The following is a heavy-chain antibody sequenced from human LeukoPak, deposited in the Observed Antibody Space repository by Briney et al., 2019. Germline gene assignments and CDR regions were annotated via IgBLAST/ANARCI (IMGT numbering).Heavy chain of an antibody. Sequence: GGSLRLSCAASGFTFSSYDMHWVRQATGKGLEWVSAIGTAGDTYYPGSVKGRFTISRENAKNSLYLQMNSLRAGDTAVYYCARGPRNLWSGIYFDYWGQGTLVTVSS. J-gene: IGHJ4*02. CDR3: ARGPRNLWSGIYFDY. V-gene: IGHV3-13*01. CDR1: GFTFSSYD. D-gene: IGHD3-3*01. CDR2: IGTAGDT.